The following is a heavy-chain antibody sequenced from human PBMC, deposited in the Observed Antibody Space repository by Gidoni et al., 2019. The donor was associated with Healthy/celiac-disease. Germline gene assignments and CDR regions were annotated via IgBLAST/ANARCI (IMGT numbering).Heavy chain of an antibody. V-gene: IGHV4-59*01. CDR2: IYYSGST. CDR3: ARELRETIRTTVVKGAAFDI. D-gene: IGHD4-17*01. J-gene: IGHJ3*02. CDR1: GGSISSYY. Sequence: QVQLQESGPGLVKPSETLSLTCTVSGGSISSYYWSWIRQPPGKGLEWIGYIYYSGSTNYNPSLKSRVTISVDTSNNQFSLKLSSVTAADTAVYYYARELRETIRTTVVKGAAFDIWGQGTMVTVSS.